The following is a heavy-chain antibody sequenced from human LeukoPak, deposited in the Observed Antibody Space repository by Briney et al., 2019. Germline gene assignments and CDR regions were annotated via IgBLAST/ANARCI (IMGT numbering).Heavy chain of an antibody. V-gene: IGHV3-23*01. J-gene: IGHJ4*02. D-gene: IGHD3-10*01. Sequence: GGTLRLSCAASGFTFSSYGMSWVRQAPGEGLEWVSAISGSGGSTYYADSVKGRFTISRDNSKNTLYLQMNSLRAEDTAVYYCAKAHKLLWFGEFDYWGQGTLVTVSS. CDR2: ISGSGGST. CDR3: AKAHKLLWFGEFDY. CDR1: GFTFSSYG.